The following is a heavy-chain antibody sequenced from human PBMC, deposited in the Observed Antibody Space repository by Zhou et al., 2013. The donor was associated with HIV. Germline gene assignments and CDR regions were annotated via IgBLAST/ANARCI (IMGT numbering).Heavy chain of an antibody. CDR2: IDPSSGGT. CDR1: GYRFNGYY. V-gene: IGHV1-2*02. Sequence: QLHLVQSGAEVKKPGASMKVSCKASGYRFNGYYIHWMRQAPGQGLEWMGYIDPSSGGTVIPQKFQGRVTMTRDTSISTAYMELSSLRSEDTAVYYCARGLVVVVAYDAFDIWGQGTMVTVSS. J-gene: IGHJ3*02. CDR3: ARGLVVVVAYDAFDI. D-gene: IGHD2-15*01.